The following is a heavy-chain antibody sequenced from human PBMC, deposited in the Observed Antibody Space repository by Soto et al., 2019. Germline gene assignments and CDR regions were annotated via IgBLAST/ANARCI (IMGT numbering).Heavy chain of an antibody. J-gene: IGHJ3*02. CDR2: ISGGGDVT. CDR1: GFTFSTYV. V-gene: IGHV3-23*01. D-gene: IGHD2-21*01. CDR3: AKDRKNLDWGIDSFDI. Sequence: GGSLRLSCAASGFTFSTYVMSWVRQSPGRGLQWVSAISGGGDVTFYADSVKGRFTISRDNSKNTLYLQMNSLGAEDTAVYYCAKDRKNLDWGIDSFDIWGQGTMVTVSS.